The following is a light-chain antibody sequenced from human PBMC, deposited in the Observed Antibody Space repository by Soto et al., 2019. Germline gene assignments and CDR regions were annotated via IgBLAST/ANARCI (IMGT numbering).Light chain of an antibody. CDR2: AAS. J-gene: IGKJ4*01. CDR1: QSISNN. Sequence: IQMTPSPSSPSANVGDKVTKTFPASQSISNNLNWYQQKPGKAPRLLIYAASSLQSGVPSRFSGSGSGTDFTLVINSLQPEDFTTYYCQQSYRTPLTFGGGTKVDIK. CDR3: QQSYRTPLT. V-gene: IGKV1-39*01.